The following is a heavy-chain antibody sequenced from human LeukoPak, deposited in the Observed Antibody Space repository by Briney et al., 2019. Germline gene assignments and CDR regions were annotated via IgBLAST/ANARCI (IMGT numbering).Heavy chain of an antibody. J-gene: IGHJ4*02. CDR3: ARGGSGNYYKPLDY. V-gene: IGHV1-18*01. D-gene: IGHD3-10*01. CDR1: GYTFTSYG. Sequence: ASVKVSCRASGYTFTSYGISWVRQAPGQGLEWMGWISAYNGNTNYAQKLQGRVTMTTDTSTRTAYMELRSLRSDDTAVYYCARGGSGNYYKPLDYWGQGTLVTVSS. CDR2: ISAYNGNT.